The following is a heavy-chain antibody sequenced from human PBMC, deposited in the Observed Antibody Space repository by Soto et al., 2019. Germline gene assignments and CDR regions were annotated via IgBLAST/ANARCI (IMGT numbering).Heavy chain of an antibody. CDR1: GGSISSSSYY. CDR3: ARHSNIVLMAYAISTRRRLLAFDI. V-gene: IGHV4-39*01. Sequence: SETLSLTCTVSGGSISSSSYYWGWIRQPPGKGLEWIGSIYYSGSTYYNPSLKSRVTISVDTSKNQFSLKLSSVTAADTAVYYCARHSNIVLMAYAISTRRRLLAFDIWGQGTMVNVSS. J-gene: IGHJ3*02. D-gene: IGHD2-8*01. CDR2: IYYSGST.